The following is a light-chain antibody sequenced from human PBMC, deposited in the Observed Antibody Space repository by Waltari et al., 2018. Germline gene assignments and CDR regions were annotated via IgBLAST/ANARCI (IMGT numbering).Light chain of an antibody. Sequence: QSALTQPASVSGSPGQSITISCTGTSNDAGSYNLVSWYQQHPGKAPKLMIYEGSQRPSGVSNRFSGSKSGNTASLTISGLQAEDEADYYCCSYAGSSSYVFGTGTKVTVL. J-gene: IGLJ1*01. CDR3: CSYAGSSSYV. V-gene: IGLV2-23*01. CDR1: SNDAGSYNL. CDR2: EGS.